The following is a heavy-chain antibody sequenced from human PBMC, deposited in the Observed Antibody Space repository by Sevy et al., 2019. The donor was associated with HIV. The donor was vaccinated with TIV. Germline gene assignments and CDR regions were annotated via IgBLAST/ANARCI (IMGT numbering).Heavy chain of an antibody. D-gene: IGHD3-9*01. CDR3: AKCPLEDYDILTGYLDTYYFDY. J-gene: IGHJ4*02. CDR2: IRYDGSNK. CDR1: GFTFSSYG. V-gene: IGHV3-30*02. Sequence: GGSLRLSCAASGFTFSSYGMHWVRQAPGKGLEWVAFIRYDGSNKYYADSVKGRFTISRDNSKNTLYLQMNSLRAEDTAVYYCAKCPLEDYDILTGYLDTYYFDYWGQGTLVTVSS.